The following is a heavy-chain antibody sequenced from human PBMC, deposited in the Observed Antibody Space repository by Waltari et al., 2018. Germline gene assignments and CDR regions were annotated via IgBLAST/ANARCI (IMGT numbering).Heavy chain of an antibody. CDR2: IHPNDSYN. CDR1: GYNFTTYW. D-gene: IGHD1-26*01. CDR3: ARHPVYWDQGHNYGLDV. Sequence: EVQLVQSGAEVKKPGESLRISCKGSGYNFTTYWISWVRQMPGKGLEWMGRIHPNDSYNTYSQSFQGHVTISGDKSINTAYLQWSRLRASDTAIYYCARHPVYWDQGHNYGLDVWGQGTTVTVSS. J-gene: IGHJ6*02. V-gene: IGHV5-10-1*03.